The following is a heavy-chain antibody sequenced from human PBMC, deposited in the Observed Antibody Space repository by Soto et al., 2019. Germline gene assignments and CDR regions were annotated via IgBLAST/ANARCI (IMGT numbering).Heavy chain of an antibody. CDR2: INAGIGKA. V-gene: IGHV1-3*01. D-gene: IGHD5-18*01. CDR1: GYTFTSYA. Sequence: ASVKVSCKASGYTFTSYAMHWVRQAPGQRLEWMGWINAGIGKAKYAQKFQGRVTVTTDTSTSTAYMELSSLRSEDTAVYYCATPDTAMVTDYYYGMDVWGQGTTVTVSS. CDR3: ATPDTAMVTDYYYGMDV. J-gene: IGHJ6*02.